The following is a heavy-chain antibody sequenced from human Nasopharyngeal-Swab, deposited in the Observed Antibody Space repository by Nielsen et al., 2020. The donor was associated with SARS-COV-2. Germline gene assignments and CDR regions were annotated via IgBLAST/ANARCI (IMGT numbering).Heavy chain of an antibody. CDR1: GGSINSGGYS. CDR3: ASTAAAFDN. D-gene: IGHD6-25*01. V-gene: IGHV4-31*03. CDR2: IYYIGST. J-gene: IGHJ4*02. Sequence: SETLSLTCNVSGGSINSGGYSWSWIRQHPGKGLEWIGYIYYIGSTFYNPSLESRVAMSVDTSKNQFSLNLSSVTAADAAVYYCASTAAAFDNWGQGTLVTVSS.